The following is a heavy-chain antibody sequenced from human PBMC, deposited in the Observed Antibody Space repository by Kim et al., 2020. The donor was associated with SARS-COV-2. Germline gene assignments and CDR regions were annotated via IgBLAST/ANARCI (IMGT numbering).Heavy chain of an antibody. J-gene: IGHJ4*02. CDR2: INHSGST. D-gene: IGHD3-3*01. CDR3: ARGDYDFWSGYLYHDY. Sequence: SETLSLTCAVYGGSFSGYYWSWIRQPPGKGLEWIGEINHSGSTNYNPSLKSRVTISVDTSKNQFSLKLSSVTAADTAVYYCARGDYDFWSGYLYHDYWGQGTLVTVSS. V-gene: IGHV4-34*01. CDR1: GGSFSGYY.